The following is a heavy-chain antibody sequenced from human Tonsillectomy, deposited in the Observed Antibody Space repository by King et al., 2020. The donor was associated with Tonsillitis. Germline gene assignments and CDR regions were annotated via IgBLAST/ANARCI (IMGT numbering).Heavy chain of an antibody. Sequence: VQLVQSGAEVKKPGESLRISCKGSGYSFTSYWISWVRQMPGKGLEWMGRIDPIDSYTNYSPSFQGHVTISADKSISTAYLHWGSLKASDTAMYYCARGYCSGRRCYSGYDSYYYMEVWGKGTTVTVSS. J-gene: IGHJ6*03. D-gene: IGHD2-15*01. V-gene: IGHV5-10-1*03. CDR1: GYSFTSYW. CDR2: IDPIDSYT. CDR3: ARGYCSGRRCYSGYDSYYYMEV.